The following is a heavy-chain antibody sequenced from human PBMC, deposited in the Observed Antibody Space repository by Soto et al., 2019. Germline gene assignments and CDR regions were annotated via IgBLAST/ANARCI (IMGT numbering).Heavy chain of an antibody. CDR2: IYYSGST. D-gene: IGHD3-3*01. CDR1: GGSISSYY. J-gene: IGHJ6*03. Sequence: SETLSLTCTVSGGSISSYYWSWIRQPPGKGLEWIGYIYYSGSTNYNPSLKSRVTISVDTSKNQFSLKLSSVTAADTAVYYCARGLRDYYYYYMDVWGKGTTVTVSS. V-gene: IGHV4-59*01. CDR3: ARGLRDYYYYYMDV.